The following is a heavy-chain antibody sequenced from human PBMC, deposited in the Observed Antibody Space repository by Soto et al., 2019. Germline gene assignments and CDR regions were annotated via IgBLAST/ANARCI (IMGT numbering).Heavy chain of an antibody. V-gene: IGHV4-59*08. CDR3: ARLPHCSGGSCYTDEYYYYMDV. Sequence: SETLSLTCTVSGGSISSYYWSWIRQPPGKGLEWIGYIYYSGSTNYNPSLKSRVTISVDTSKNQFSLKLSSVTAADTAVYYCARLPHCSGGSCYTDEYYYYMDVWAKGNTVTVSS. J-gene: IGHJ6*03. CDR1: GGSISSYY. CDR2: IYYSGST. D-gene: IGHD2-15*01.